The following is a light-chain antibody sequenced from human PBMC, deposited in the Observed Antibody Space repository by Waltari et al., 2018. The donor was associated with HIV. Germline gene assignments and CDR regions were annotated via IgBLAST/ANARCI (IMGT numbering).Light chain of an antibody. CDR3: AAWDDSLNGYV. J-gene: IGLJ1*01. CDR1: SSNSGPYT. CDR2: GNN. Sequence: QSVLTQPPSASGTPGPRITISCSGSSSNSGPYTVRWYPQLTGTAPKLLIYGNNQWPSGVPDRFSGSKSGTSASLAFSGLQSEDEADYYCAAWDDSLNGYVFGTGTKVTVL. V-gene: IGLV1-44*01.